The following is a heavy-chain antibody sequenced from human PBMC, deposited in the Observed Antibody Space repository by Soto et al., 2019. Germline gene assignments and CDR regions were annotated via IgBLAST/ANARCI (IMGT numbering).Heavy chain of an antibody. CDR3: ARTTAVPNTLRSRYFFDY. D-gene: IGHD4-17*01. CDR2: VHYSETT. V-gene: IGHV4-61*01. Sequence: LSLTCSVSGGSVSNKTYYWSWIRQPPLKILECIGYVHYSETTNYNPSLKSRVTISVDLSKNQFSLRLSSVTTADTALYYCARTTAVPNTLRSRYFFDYWGQGTLVTVS. J-gene: IGHJ4*02. CDR1: GGSVSNKTYY.